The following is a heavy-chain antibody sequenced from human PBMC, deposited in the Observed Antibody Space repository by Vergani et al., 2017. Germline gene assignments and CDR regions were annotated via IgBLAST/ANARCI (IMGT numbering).Heavy chain of an antibody. CDR1: GGSINPSSSF. D-gene: IGHD2-2*01. CDR2: VNHSGST. V-gene: IGHV4-39*07. Sequence: QLQLQESGPGLVKPSETLSLICTVSGGSINPSSSFWGWIRQSPGKGLEWIGEVNHSGSTNYNPSLKSRVTISVDTSKNQFSLKLNSVTAADTAVYRCVCRATSPPRCFDCWGQGTLVIVSS. J-gene: IGHJ4*02. CDR3: VCRATSPPRCFDC.